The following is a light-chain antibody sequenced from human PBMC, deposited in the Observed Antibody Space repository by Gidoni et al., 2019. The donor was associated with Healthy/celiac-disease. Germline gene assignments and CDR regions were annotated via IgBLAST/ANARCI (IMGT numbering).Light chain of an antibody. CDR1: QSISSY. Sequence: DIQMTQSPSSLSASVGDRVTITRRASQSISSYLNWYQQKPGKAPKLLIYAASSLQSGVPSRFSGSGSGTDFTLTISSLQPEDVATYYCQQSYSTPITFGPGTKVEIK. CDR2: AAS. J-gene: IGKJ3*01. V-gene: IGKV1-39*01. CDR3: QQSYSTPIT.